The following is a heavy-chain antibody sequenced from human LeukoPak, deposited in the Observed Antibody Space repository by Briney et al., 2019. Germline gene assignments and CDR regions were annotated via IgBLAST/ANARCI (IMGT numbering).Heavy chain of an antibody. V-gene: IGHV4-4*07. CDR2: IYTSGST. CDR1: GGSISSYY. Sequence: SETLSLTCTVSGGSISSYYWSWIRQPAGKGLEWIGRIYTSGSTNYNPSLKSRVTMSVDTSKNQFFLKLSSVTAADTAVYYCARNTGGYSYGYNYYMDVWGKGTTVTVSS. D-gene: IGHD5-18*01. J-gene: IGHJ6*03. CDR3: ARNTGGYSYGYNYYMDV.